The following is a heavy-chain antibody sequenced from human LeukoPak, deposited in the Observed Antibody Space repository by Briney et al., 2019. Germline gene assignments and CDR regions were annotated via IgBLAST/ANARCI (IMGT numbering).Heavy chain of an antibody. Sequence: PGGSLRLSCAASGFTFSSYCMRWVRQAPGKGLEWVANIKEVGSEKYYVDSVKGRFTISRENAKTSLYLQMNSLRAEDTAVYYCARDLSGVTGYTYGRGIDYWGQGTLVTVSS. V-gene: IGHV3-7*01. CDR1: GFTFSSYC. CDR2: IKEVGSEK. D-gene: IGHD5-18*01. CDR3: ARDLSGVTGYTYGRGIDY. J-gene: IGHJ4*02.